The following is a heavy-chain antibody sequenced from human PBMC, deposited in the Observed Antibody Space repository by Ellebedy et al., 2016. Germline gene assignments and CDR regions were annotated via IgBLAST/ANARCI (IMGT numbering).Heavy chain of an antibody. D-gene: IGHD3-22*01. Sequence: GESLKISCKGSGYRFSSYWIAWVRQMPGKGLEWLGIIYPGDSDTRYSPSFQGQVTISADKSISTAYLQWNSLKASDTAMYYCARPAYYDTNGPVPFDSWGQGTLVTVSS. V-gene: IGHV5-51*01. CDR1: GYRFSSYW. CDR3: ARPAYYDTNGPVPFDS. CDR2: IYPGDSDT. J-gene: IGHJ4*02.